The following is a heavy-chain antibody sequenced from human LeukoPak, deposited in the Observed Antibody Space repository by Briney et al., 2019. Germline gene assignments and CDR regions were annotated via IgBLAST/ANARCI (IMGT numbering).Heavy chain of an antibody. J-gene: IGHJ6*03. CDR2: MNPNSGNT. Sequence: ASVKVSCKASGYTFTIYNTNWVRQATGQGLEWMGWMNPNSGNTGYAQKFQGRVTITRNTSISTTYMELSSLRSEDTAVYYCARAGGGYSYGYYYYYYMDVWDKGTTVTVSS. V-gene: IGHV1-8*03. CDR3: ARAGGGYSYGYYYYYYMDV. CDR1: GYTFTIYN. D-gene: IGHD5-18*01.